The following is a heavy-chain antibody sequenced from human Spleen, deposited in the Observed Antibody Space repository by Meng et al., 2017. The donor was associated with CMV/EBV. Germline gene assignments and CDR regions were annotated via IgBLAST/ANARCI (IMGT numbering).Heavy chain of an antibody. CDR2: ISSRRSYI. CDR1: GFTFSSYS. J-gene: IGHJ4*02. Sequence: GGSLRLSCAASGFTFSSYSMNWVRQAPGKGLEWVSSISSRRSYIYYADSVKGRFTIPRDNAKNSLYLQMNSLRAEDTAVYYCVRFSGKRVATLDQWGQGTLVTVSS. V-gene: IGHV3-21*01. D-gene: IGHD5-12*01. CDR3: VRFSGKRVATLDQ.